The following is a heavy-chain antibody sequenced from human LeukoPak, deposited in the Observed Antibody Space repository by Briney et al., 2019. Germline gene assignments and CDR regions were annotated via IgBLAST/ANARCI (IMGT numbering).Heavy chain of an antibody. Sequence: SVKVSCKASGGTFSSYAISWVRQAPGQGLEWMGGIIPIFGTANYAQKFQGRVTITTDESTSTAYMELSSLRSEDTAVYYCARPNWNDQSPEVWWGQGTLVTVSS. CDR3: ARPNWNDQSPEVW. V-gene: IGHV1-69*05. CDR1: GGTFSSYA. CDR2: IIPIFGTA. J-gene: IGHJ4*02. D-gene: IGHD1-1*01.